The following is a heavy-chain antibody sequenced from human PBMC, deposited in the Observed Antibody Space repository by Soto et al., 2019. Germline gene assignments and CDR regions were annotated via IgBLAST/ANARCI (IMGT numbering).Heavy chain of an antibody. D-gene: IGHD6-13*01. J-gene: IGHJ6*03. CDR3: ARGGKSSSWYKYYYYYMDV. Sequence: QVQLQQWGAGLLKPSETLSLTCAVYGGSFSGYYWSWIRQPPGKGLEWIGEIHHSGSTNYNPSLKSRVTISVDTSKNQFALELRSVTAADTAVYYCARGGKSSSWYKYYYYYMDVWGKGTTVTVSS. V-gene: IGHV4-34*01. CDR1: GGSFSGYY. CDR2: IHHSGST.